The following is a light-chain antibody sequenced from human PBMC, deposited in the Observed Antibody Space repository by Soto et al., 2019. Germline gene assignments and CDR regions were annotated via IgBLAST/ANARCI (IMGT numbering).Light chain of an antibody. CDR3: QQYDRFLYT. J-gene: IGKJ2*01. CDR2: KAS. Sequence: DIQMTQSPSTLSASVGDTVTITCRASKSLSYWLAWYQQKPGQAPKLLIHKASTLESGVPSRFSGSGSGTEFTLTISSLQPDDSATFYCQQYDRFLYTFGQGTKLEIK. V-gene: IGKV1-5*03. CDR1: KSLSYW.